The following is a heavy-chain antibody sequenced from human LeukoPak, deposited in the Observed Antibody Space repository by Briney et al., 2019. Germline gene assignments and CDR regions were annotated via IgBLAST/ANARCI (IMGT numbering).Heavy chain of an antibody. CDR3: ARGGYSSGWRLDY. V-gene: IGHV6-1*01. Sequence: SQTLSLTCAFSGDSVSSNSAAWNWIRQSPSRGLEWLGRTYYRSKWYNDYSVFVKSRITINPDTSKNQFSLQLNSVTPEDTAVYYCARGGYSSGWRLDYWGQGTLLTVSS. CDR2: TYYRSKWYN. D-gene: IGHD6-19*01. J-gene: IGHJ4*02. CDR1: GDSVSSNSAA.